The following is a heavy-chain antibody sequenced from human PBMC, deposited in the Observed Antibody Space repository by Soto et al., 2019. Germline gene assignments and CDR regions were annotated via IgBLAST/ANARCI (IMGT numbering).Heavy chain of an antibody. V-gene: IGHV6-1*01. Sequence: SQTLSLTCAISGDSVSSNSAAWNWIRQSPSRGLEWLGRTYYRSKWYNDHAVSVKSRITINPDTSKNQFSLQLNSVTPEDTAVYYCARSGGLGYCSGGSCYHGPSKYNWFDPWGQGTLVTVSS. J-gene: IGHJ5*02. CDR2: TYYRSKWYN. CDR1: GDSVSSNSAA. CDR3: ARSGGLGYCSGGSCYHGPSKYNWFDP. D-gene: IGHD2-15*01.